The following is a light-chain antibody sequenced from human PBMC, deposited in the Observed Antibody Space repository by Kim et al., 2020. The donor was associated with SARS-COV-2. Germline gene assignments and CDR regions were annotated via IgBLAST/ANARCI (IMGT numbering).Light chain of an antibody. CDR1: QSVNSR. Sequence: SPGERGTLSGRASQSVNSRLAWYQQKPGQAPRLLISVASTRATGIPARSSCSGSGTDFTLTISSLQSEDFAVYYCQHYNNGPPWTFGQGPKVDIK. CDR3: QHYNNGPPWT. V-gene: IGKV3-15*01. J-gene: IGKJ1*01. CDR2: VAS.